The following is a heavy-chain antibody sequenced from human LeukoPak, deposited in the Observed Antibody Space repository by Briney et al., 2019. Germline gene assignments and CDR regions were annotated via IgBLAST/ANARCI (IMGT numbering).Heavy chain of an antibody. CDR1: GFTFSSYA. V-gene: IGHV3-23*01. D-gene: IGHD2-2*01. J-gene: IGHJ4*02. CDR2: ISGSGGST. Sequence: GGSLRLSCAASGFTFSSYAMSWVRQAPGKGLEWVSAISGSGGSTYYADSVKGRFTISRDNSKNTLYLQMNSLRAEDTAVYYCAKEPTPSRVVPAAAVDYWGQGTLVPVSS. CDR3: AKEPTPSRVVPAAAVDY.